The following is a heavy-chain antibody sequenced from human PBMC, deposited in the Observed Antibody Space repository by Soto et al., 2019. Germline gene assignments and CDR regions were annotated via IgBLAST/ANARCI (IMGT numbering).Heavy chain of an antibody. Sequence: SETLSLTCTVSGGSITSYYWSWIRQPPGKGLEWIGYTYYSGSANYNPSLKSRVTILVDTSKNQFSLKLSSVTAADTAVYYCARETGGDIVVVPAARDAFDIWGQGTMVTVSS. V-gene: IGHV4-59*12. D-gene: IGHD2-2*01. CDR1: GGSITSYY. CDR3: ARETGGDIVVVPAARDAFDI. CDR2: TYYSGSA. J-gene: IGHJ3*02.